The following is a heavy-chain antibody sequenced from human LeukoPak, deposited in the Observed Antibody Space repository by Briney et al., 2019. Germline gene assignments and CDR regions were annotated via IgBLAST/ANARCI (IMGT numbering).Heavy chain of an antibody. J-gene: IGHJ5*02. CDR3: ARGRVLWFGEFFWFDP. CDR1: GGSISSGSYY. CDR2: IYTSGST. V-gene: IGHV4-61*02. Sequence: SETLSLTCTVSGGSISSGSYYWSWIRQPAGKGLEWIGRIYTSGSTNYNPSLKSRVTISVDMSKNQFSLKLSSVTAADTAVYYCARGRVLWFGEFFWFDPWGQGTLVTVSS. D-gene: IGHD3-10*01.